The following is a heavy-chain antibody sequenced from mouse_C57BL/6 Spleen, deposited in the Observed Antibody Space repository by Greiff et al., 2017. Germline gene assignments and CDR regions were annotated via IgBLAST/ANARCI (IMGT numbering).Heavy chain of an antibody. CDR1: GFNIKDDY. CDR2: IDPENGDT. V-gene: IGHV14-4*01. CDR3: TGKVAY. Sequence: EVQLQESGAELVRPGASVKLSCTASGFNIKDDYMHWVKQRPEQGLEWIGWIDPENGDTEYAPKFQGKATITADKSSNTAYLQLSSLTSEDTAVYYCTGKVAYWGQGTTLTVSS. D-gene: IGHD2-1*01. J-gene: IGHJ2*01.